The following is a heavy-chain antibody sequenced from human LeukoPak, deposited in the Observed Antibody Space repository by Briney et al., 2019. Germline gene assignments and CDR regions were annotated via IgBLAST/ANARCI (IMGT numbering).Heavy chain of an antibody. CDR3: ASYRYGSSFAFDI. V-gene: IGHV3-33*01. J-gene: IGHJ3*02. Sequence: GGSLRLSCAASGFAFSGYGMHWVRQAPGKGLEWVSLIWQDGSKKEYADSVKGRFTISRDNSKNTVYLQMNSLRVDDTAVYYCASYRYGSSFAFDIWGQGTMVTVSS. CDR1: GFAFSGYG. D-gene: IGHD6-6*01. CDR2: IWQDGSKK.